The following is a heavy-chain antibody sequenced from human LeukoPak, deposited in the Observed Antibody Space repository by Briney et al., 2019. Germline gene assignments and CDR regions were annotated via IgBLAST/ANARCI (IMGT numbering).Heavy chain of an antibody. CDR2: IYTSGST. V-gene: IGHV4-61*02. CDR1: GGSISSGSYY. D-gene: IGHD6-19*01. J-gene: IGHJ4*02. CDR3: ARDYSSGLRDY. Sequence: PSETLSLTCTVSGGSISSGSYYWSWIRQPAGKGLEWIGRIYTSGSTNYNPSLKSRVTISVDTSKNQFSLKLSSVTAADTAVYYCARDYSSGLRDYWGQGTLVTVPS.